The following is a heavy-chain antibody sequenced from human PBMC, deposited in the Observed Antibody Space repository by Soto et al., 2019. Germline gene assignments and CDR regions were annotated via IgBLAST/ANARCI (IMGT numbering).Heavy chain of an antibody. CDR1: GFTFSSYA. J-gene: IGHJ6*02. CDR3: ARASTYCGGDCYPDPYYYYGMDV. V-gene: IGHV3-30-3*01. D-gene: IGHD2-21*02. CDR2: ISYDGSNK. Sequence: QVQLVESGGGVVQPGRSLRLSCAASGFTFSSYAMHWVRQAPGKGLEWVAVISYDGSNKYYADSVKGRFTISRDNSKKPLYLQMNSLRAEDTAVYYCARASTYCGGDCYPDPYYYYGMDVWGQGTTVTVSS.